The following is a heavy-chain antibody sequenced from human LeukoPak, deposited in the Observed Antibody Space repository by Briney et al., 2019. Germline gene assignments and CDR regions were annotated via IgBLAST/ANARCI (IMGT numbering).Heavy chain of an antibody. Sequence: PGRSLRLSRAASGFTFSSYGMHWVRQSPGKGLEWVALISYDGGDINYANSVKGRFTVSRDDSKNTLYLQMNSLRAEDTAVYYCARGADILTGYYVYWGQGTLVTVSS. CDR3: ARGADILTGYYVY. CDR1: GFTFSSYG. V-gene: IGHV3-30*03. J-gene: IGHJ4*02. D-gene: IGHD3-9*01. CDR2: ISYDGGDI.